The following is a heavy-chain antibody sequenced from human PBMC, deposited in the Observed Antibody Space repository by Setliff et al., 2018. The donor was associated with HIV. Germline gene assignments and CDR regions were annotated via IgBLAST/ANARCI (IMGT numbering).Heavy chain of an antibody. CDR3: ARDLTTIVTRKVFDI. V-gene: IGHV5-51*01. Sequence: GESLKISCRGSGYTFTNYWIGWVRQMPGRGLEWMGIIYPGDSDTRYSPSFEGQVTMSADKSINTAYLQWNSLKASDTAMYFCARDLTTIVTRKVFDIWGQGTKVTVSS. CDR2: IYPGDSDT. CDR1: GYTFTNYW. J-gene: IGHJ3*02. D-gene: IGHD3-22*01.